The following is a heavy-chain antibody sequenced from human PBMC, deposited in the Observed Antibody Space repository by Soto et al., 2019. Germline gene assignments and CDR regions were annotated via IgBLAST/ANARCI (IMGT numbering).Heavy chain of an antibody. CDR1: GGSITSSNNF. V-gene: IGHV4-39*01. J-gene: IGHJ6*02. D-gene: IGHD1-26*01. CDR2: ITYSGTT. Sequence: SSETLSLTCTVSGGSITSSNNFWGWIRQSPGKGLEWIAIITYSGTTYYNPSLKTRVTISADTSKNQFSLELRSVTAADTAVYYCARHGAWEVGATLPYYYYGMDVWGQGTTVTVSS. CDR3: ARHGAWEVGATLPYYYYGMDV.